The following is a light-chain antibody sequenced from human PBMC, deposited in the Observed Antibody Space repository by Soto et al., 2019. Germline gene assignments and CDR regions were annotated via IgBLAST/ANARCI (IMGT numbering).Light chain of an antibody. CDR3: QQYNNWPET. Sequence: EVVMTQSPATLSLSPGERATFSCRASQSVSSNLAWYQQKPGQAPRLLIYGASTRATGIPARFSGSGSGTEFTLTISSLQSEDFAVYYCQQYNNWPETFGQGTKVDIK. CDR2: GAS. J-gene: IGKJ1*01. CDR1: QSVSSN. V-gene: IGKV3-15*01.